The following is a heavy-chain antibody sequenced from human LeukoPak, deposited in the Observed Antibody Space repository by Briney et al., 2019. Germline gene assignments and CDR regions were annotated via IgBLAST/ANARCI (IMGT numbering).Heavy chain of an antibody. CDR3: AKGQNRNGGALAY. CDR1: GLTFSRFG. D-gene: IGHD3-16*01. Sequence: GGSLRLSCAASGLTFSRFGMHWVRQAPGKGLDWVALISHDGSQRYYTDSVRGRFTISRDNSKNTLYLQMDSLRAEDTAVYYCAKGQNRNGGALAYWGQGTLVTVSP. J-gene: IGHJ4*02. CDR2: ISHDGSQR. V-gene: IGHV3-30*18.